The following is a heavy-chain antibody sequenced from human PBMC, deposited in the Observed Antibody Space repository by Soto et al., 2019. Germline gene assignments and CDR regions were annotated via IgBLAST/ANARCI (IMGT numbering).Heavy chain of an antibody. D-gene: IGHD2-21*02. CDR3: ARHGPPFLGDLHYFDY. V-gene: IGHV4-59*08. CDR2: IYYSGST. CDR1: GGSISSYY. J-gene: IGHJ4*02. Sequence: SEMLSLTSTVSGGSISSYYGRWIRQPPGKGLEWIGYIYYSGSTNYNPSLKSRVTISVDTSKTQFSLKLSSVTAADTAVYYCARHGPPFLGDLHYFDYWGQGTLVNVSS.